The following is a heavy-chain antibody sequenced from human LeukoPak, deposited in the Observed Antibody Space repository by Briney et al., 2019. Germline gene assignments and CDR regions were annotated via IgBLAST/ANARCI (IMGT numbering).Heavy chain of an antibody. J-gene: IGHJ5*02. Sequence: SETLSLTCTVSGGSINSYYWNWLRQPPGKGLEWIGYIHSSGTTSYNPSLKSRVTISLDTSKNQFSLKLSSVTAADTAVYYCARRIWPWGQGTLVTVSS. V-gene: IGHV4-59*01. CDR1: GGSINSYY. CDR3: ARRIWP. CDR2: IHSSGTT.